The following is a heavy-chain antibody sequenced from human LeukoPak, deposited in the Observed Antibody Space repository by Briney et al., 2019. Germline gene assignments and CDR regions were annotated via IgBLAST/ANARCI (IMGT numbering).Heavy chain of an antibody. CDR3: AKDSTEFDSSGSFDY. J-gene: IGHJ4*02. CDR1: GFTFSSYA. D-gene: IGHD3-22*01. Sequence: GGSLRLSCAASGFTFSSYAMSWVRQAPGKGLEWVSAISGSGGSTYYADSVKGRFTISRDNSKNTLYLQMNSLRAEDTAVYYCAKDSTEFDSSGSFDYWGQGTLVTVSS. V-gene: IGHV3-23*01. CDR2: ISGSGGST.